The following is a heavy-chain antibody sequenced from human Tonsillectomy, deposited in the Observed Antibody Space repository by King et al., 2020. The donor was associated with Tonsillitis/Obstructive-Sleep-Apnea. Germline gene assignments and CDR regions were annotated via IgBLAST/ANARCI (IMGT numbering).Heavy chain of an antibody. J-gene: IGHJ4*02. CDR3: ASQPSSAWFYFDY. CDR1: SGSTTSTTYY. Sequence: LQLQESGPGLVEPSETLSLTCTVSSGSTTSTTYYWGWIRQPPGKGLEWIGSIFYSGSTYYNPSLKSRVTMSVDASKNQFSLKLNSVTAADTAIYYCASQPSSAWFYFDYWGRGTLVTVSS. V-gene: IGHV4-39*01. D-gene: IGHD6-13*01. CDR2: IFYSGST.